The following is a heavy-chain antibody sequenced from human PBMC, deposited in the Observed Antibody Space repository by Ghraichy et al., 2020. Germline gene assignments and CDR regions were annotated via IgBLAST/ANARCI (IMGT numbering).Heavy chain of an antibody. D-gene: IGHD3-10*01. CDR1: GFTFSSYG. V-gene: IGHV3-33*01. CDR3: ARDLLWSRGGGLDY. CDR2: IWYDGSNK. J-gene: IGHJ4*02. Sequence: GGSLRLSCAASGFTFSSYGMHWVRQAPGKGLEWVAVIWYDGSNKYYADSVKGRFTISRDNSKNTLYLQMNSLRAEDTAVYYSARDLLWSRGGGLDYWGQGTLVTVSS.